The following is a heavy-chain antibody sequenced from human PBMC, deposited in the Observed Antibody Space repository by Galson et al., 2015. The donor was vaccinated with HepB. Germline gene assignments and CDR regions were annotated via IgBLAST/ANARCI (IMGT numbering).Heavy chain of an antibody. Sequence: SLRLSCAASGFTFSSYSMNWVRQAPGKGLEWVSYISSSTSTLYYADSVKGRFTISRDNAKNSLYLQMNSLRAEDTAVYYCARDNPTVTTSQFDYWGQGTLVTVSS. D-gene: IGHD4-17*01. V-gene: IGHV3-48*04. CDR2: ISSSTSTL. CDR3: ARDNPTVTTSQFDY. J-gene: IGHJ4*02. CDR1: GFTFSSYS.